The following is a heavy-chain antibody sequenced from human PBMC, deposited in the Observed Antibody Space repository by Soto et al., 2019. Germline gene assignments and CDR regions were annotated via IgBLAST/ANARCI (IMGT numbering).Heavy chain of an antibody. V-gene: IGHV1-69*08. CDR3: AREDCSGGSCYGWFDP. CDR2: IIPILGIA. D-gene: IGHD2-15*01. J-gene: IGHJ5*02. Sequence: QVQLVQSGAEVKKPGSSVKVSCKASGGTFSSYTISWVRQAPGQGLEWMGRIIPILGIANYAQKFQGRVTITAEKSRGTDYMERSSLRSEDTAVYYCAREDCSGGSCYGWFDPWGQGPLVTVSS. CDR1: GGTFSSYT.